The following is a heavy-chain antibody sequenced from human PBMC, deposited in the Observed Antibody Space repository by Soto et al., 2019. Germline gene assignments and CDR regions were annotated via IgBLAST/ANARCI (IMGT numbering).Heavy chain of an antibody. CDR2: ISYDGNNK. Sequence: QVQLVGSGGGVVQPGRSLRLSCEASGFSFSSHGMHWVRQAPGKGLEWLAVISYDGNNKYYADSVKGRFSSSRDNYKNTLYLQMNSLRAEDTAVYYCAKDHLPTTITTPWFDPWGQGTLVTVSS. CDR3: AKDHLPTTITTPWFDP. CDR1: GFSFSSHG. J-gene: IGHJ5*02. V-gene: IGHV3-30*18. D-gene: IGHD4-17*01.